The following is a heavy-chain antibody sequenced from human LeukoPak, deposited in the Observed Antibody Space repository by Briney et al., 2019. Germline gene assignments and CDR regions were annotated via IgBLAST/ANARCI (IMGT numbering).Heavy chain of an antibody. CDR2: IRYDGSNK. CDR3: AKDYFDWLLSYYYYYMDV. J-gene: IGHJ6*03. D-gene: IGHD3-9*01. CDR1: GFTFSSYS. Sequence: GGSLRLSCAASGFTFSSYSMNWVRQAPGKGLEWVAFIRYDGSNKYYADSVKGRFTISRDNSKNTLYLQMNSLRAEDTAVYYCAKDYFDWLLSYYYYYMDVWGKGTTVTISS. V-gene: IGHV3-30*02.